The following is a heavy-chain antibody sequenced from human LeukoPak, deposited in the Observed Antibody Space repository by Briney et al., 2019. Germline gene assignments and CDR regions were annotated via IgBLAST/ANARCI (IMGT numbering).Heavy chain of an antibody. CDR1: GFTFSDYY. CDR3: ARATGYYDSSGYYSVYTYYFDY. J-gene: IGHJ4*02. CDR2: ISSSGSTI. V-gene: IGHV3-11*01. Sequence: PGGSLRLSCAASGFTFSDYYMSWIRQPPGKGLEWVSYISSSGSTIYYADSVKGRFTISRDNAKNSLYLQMNSLRAEDTAVYYCARATGYYDSSGYYSVYTYYFDYWGQGTLVTVSS. D-gene: IGHD3-22*01.